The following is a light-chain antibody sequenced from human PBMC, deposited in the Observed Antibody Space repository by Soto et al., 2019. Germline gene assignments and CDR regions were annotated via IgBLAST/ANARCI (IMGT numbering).Light chain of an antibody. CDR3: QQSYSGPFT. Sequence: DIQMTQSPSSLSASVGDRVTITCRASQSINSYLNWYQQRPGKAPNLLIYAASSLQSGVPSRFSGSGYGTDFTLTISSLHPEDFATYFCQQSYSGPFTFGPGTKVDIK. CDR2: AAS. CDR1: QSINSY. J-gene: IGKJ3*01. V-gene: IGKV1-39*01.